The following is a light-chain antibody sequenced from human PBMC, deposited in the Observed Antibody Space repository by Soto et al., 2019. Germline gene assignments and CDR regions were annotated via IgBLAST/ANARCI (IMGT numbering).Light chain of an antibody. CDR3: QQRSNWPPFT. Sequence: EIVLTQSPATLSLSPGERATLSCRASQSVSSYLAWYQQKPGQAPRLLIYDAYNRATGIPARFSGSGSATDATLTISSLAPEDFAVYYCQQRSNWPPFTFGQGTRLEIK. V-gene: IGKV3-11*01. J-gene: IGKJ5*01. CDR1: QSVSSY. CDR2: DAY.